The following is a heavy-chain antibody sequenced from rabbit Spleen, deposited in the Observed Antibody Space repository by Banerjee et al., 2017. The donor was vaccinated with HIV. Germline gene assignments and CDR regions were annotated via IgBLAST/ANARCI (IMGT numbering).Heavy chain of an antibody. CDR2: IAGSSSAFT. Sequence: QEELEESGGGLVKPEGSLTLTCKASGFSFSYSDYMCWVRQAPGKGLEWIACIAGSSSAFTYSATWAKGRFTCSKTSSTTVTLQMTSLTAADTATYFCARGSAAMTMVITGFYLNLWGQGTLVTVS. J-gene: IGHJ4*01. CDR3: ARGSAAMTMVITGFYLNL. D-gene: IGHD2-1*01. CDR1: GFSFSYSDY. V-gene: IGHV1S45*01.